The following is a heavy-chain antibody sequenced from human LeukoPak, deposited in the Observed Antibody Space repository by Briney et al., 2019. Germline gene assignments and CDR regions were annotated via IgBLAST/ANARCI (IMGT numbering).Heavy chain of an antibody. CDR1: GYTFTGYY. Sequence: ASVKVSCKASGYTFTGYYMHWVRQAPGQGLEWMGRTNPNSGGTNYAQKFQGRVTMTRDTSISTAYMELSRLRSDDTAVYYCVVVRPTTDAFDIWGQGTMVTVSS. V-gene: IGHV1-2*06. D-gene: IGHD2-2*01. CDR2: TNPNSGGT. CDR3: VVVRPTTDAFDI. J-gene: IGHJ3*02.